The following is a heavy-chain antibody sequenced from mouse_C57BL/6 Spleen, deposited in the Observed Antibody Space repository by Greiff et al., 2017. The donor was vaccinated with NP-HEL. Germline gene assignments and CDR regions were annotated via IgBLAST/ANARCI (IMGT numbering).Heavy chain of an antibody. Sequence: QVQLQQSGAELARPGASVKLSCKASGYTFTSYGISWVKQRSGQGLEWIGEIYPRSGNTYYNEKFKGKATLTADKSSSTAYMELRSLTSEDSAVYFCARGGLNYGYAMDYWGQGTSVTVSS. V-gene: IGHV1-81*01. D-gene: IGHD1-1*01. CDR1: GYTFTSYG. CDR2: IYPRSGNT. J-gene: IGHJ4*01. CDR3: ARGGLNYGYAMDY.